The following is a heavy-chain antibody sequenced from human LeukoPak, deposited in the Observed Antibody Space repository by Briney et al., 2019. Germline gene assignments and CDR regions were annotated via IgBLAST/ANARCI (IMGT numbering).Heavy chain of an antibody. CDR1: GYTFTSYG. CDR3: ARVSAPPDYGDYVSENWFDP. D-gene: IGHD4-17*01. J-gene: IGHJ5*02. V-gene: IGHV1-18*01. Sequence: GASVKVSCKASGYTFTSYGINWVRQAPGQGLEWMGWISAYNKRNYAQKFQGRVTMTTDTSTSTAYMELRNLRSDDTAMYYCARVSAPPDYGDYVSENWFDPWGQGTLVTVSS. CDR2: ISAYNKR.